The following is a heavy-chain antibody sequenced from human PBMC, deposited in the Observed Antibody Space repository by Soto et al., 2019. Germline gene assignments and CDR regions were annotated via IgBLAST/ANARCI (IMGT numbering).Heavy chain of an antibody. CDR2: INPNSGGT. V-gene: IGHV1-2*04. Sequence: ASVKVSCKASGYTFTGYYMHWVRQAPVQGLEWMGWINPNSGGTNYAQKFQGWVTMTRDTSISTAYMELSRLRSDDTAVYYCARDGSVVGRLVNYYYYGMDVWGQGTTVTVSS. CDR3: ARDGSVVGRLVNYYYYGMDV. CDR1: GYTFTGYY. D-gene: IGHD2-15*01. J-gene: IGHJ6*02.